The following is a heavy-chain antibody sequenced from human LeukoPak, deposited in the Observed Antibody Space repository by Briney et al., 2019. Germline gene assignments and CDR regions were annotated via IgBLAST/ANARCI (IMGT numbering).Heavy chain of an antibody. V-gene: IGHV4-34*01. J-gene: IGHJ3*02. CDR1: GGSFSGYY. CDR2: INHSGST. CDR3: ARGGSDYGDYVGAFDI. D-gene: IGHD4-17*01. Sequence: PSETLSLTCAVYGGSFSGYYWSWIRQPPGKGLEWIGEINHSGSTNYNPSLKSRVKSRVTKSLDTSKNQFSLKLSSVTAADTAVYYCARGGSDYGDYVGAFDIWGQGTVATVSS.